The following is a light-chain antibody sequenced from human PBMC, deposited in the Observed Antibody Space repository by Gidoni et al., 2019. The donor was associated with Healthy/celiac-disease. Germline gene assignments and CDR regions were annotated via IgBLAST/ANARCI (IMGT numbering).Light chain of an antibody. CDR2: EVI. V-gene: IGLV2-14*01. CDR3: SSYTSSSTL. Sequence: QSALTQPASVSGSPGQAITISCTGTSSDVGGYNNVSWYQQHPGKAPQLMIYEVINRPSGVSNRFSGSKSGNTSSLTISGLQAEDDADYYCSSYTSSSTLFGTGTKVTVL. CDR1: SSDVGGYNN. J-gene: IGLJ1*01.